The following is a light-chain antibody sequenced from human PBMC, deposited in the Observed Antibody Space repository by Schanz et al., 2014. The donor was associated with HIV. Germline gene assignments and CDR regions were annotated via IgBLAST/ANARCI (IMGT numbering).Light chain of an antibody. V-gene: IGLV1-44*01. Sequence: QLVLTQPPSASGTPGQRVTISCSGSSSTFRSNAVNWYQQLPGTAPKLLIYNTYHRPSGVPDRFSGSQSGTSASLAISGLQAEDEADFFCATWDDSLDGWVFGGATKLTVL. CDR2: NTY. CDR3: ATWDDSLDGWV. J-gene: IGLJ3*02. CDR1: SSTFRSNA.